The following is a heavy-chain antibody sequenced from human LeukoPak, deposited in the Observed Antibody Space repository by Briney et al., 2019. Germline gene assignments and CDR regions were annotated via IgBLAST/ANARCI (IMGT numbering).Heavy chain of an antibody. CDR2: IYYSGST. D-gene: IGHD3-3*01. CDR3: ARGAYYDFWSGHFSFDY. J-gene: IGHJ4*02. V-gene: IGHV4-59*01. Sequence: PSETLSLTCTVSGGSISSYYWSWIRQPPGKGLEWIGYIYYSGSTNYNPSLKSRVTISVDTSKNQFSLKLSSVTAADTAVYYCARGAYYDFWSGHFSFDYWGQGTLVTVSS. CDR1: GGSISSYY.